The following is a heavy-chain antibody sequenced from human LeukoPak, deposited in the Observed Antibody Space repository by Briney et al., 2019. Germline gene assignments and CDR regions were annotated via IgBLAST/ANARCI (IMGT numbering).Heavy chain of an antibody. CDR2: ISPSGYTYNNP. CDR3: ARLDFYYYFMDV. Sequence: PSETLALNCTVTGGSITNDHWSWIRQSSGKGMEWIGYISPSGYTYNNPYYNPSLKSRVTISMDKSTNQFSLRLNSVTAADTALYYCARLDFYYYFMDVWCRGTTVTVSS. J-gene: IGHJ6*03. V-gene: IGHV4-4*08. CDR1: GGSITNDH.